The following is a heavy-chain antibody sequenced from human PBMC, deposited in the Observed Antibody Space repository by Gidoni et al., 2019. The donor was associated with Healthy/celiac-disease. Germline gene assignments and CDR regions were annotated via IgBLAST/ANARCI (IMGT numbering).Heavy chain of an antibody. J-gene: IGHJ4*02. V-gene: IGHV4-34*01. Sequence: QVQLQQWGAGLLKPSETLSLTCAVYGGSFSGYYWSWIRQPPGKGLEWIGEINHSGSTNYNPSLKSRVTISVDTSKNHFSLKLSSVTAADTAVYYCARGRITMVRGVIITSRFDYWGQGTLVTVSS. CDR2: INHSGST. CDR1: GGSFSGYY. D-gene: IGHD3-10*01. CDR3: ARGRITMVRGVIITSRFDY.